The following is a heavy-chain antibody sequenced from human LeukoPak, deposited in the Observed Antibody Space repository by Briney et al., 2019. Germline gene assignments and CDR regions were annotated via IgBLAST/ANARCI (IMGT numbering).Heavy chain of an antibody. CDR3: ARGRDILTGYYKVPEFDY. CDR2: INPNSGGT. J-gene: IGHJ4*02. V-gene: IGHV1-2*02. Sequence: ASVKVSCKASGYIFTDYYMHWVRQAPGQGLEWMGWINPNSGGTNYAQKFQGRVTMTRDTSISTAYMELSRLRSDDTAVYYCARGRDILTGYYKVPEFDYWGQGTLVTVSS. CDR1: GYIFTDYY. D-gene: IGHD3-9*01.